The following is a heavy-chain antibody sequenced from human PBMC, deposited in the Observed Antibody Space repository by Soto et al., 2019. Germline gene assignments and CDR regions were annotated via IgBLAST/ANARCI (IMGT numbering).Heavy chain of an antibody. Sequence: KQSQTLSLTCAISGDSVSSNSAAWNWIRQSPSRGLEWLGRTYYRSKWYNDYAVSVKSRITINPDTSKNQFSLQLNSVTPEDTAVYYCARGVFFTIFGVVIPHFDYWGQGTLVTVSS. CDR1: GDSVSSNSAA. CDR2: TYYRSKWYN. V-gene: IGHV6-1*01. D-gene: IGHD3-3*01. J-gene: IGHJ4*02. CDR3: ARGVFFTIFGVVIPHFDY.